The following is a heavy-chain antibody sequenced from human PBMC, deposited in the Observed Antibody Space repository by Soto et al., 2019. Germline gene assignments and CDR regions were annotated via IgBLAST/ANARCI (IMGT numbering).Heavy chain of an antibody. CDR2: ITSGSGTI. Sequence: EVQLVESGGGLVQPGGSLRLSCAASGFTFSSYSMNWVRQAPGKGLEWVSYITSGSGTIYYADSVKGRFTISRDNAKNSLYLQMNNLRAEDTAVYYCARAWAVTAIPHYFDYWGQGTLVTVSS. V-gene: IGHV3-48*01. CDR3: ARAWAVTAIPHYFDY. CDR1: GFTFSSYS. D-gene: IGHD2-21*02. J-gene: IGHJ4*02.